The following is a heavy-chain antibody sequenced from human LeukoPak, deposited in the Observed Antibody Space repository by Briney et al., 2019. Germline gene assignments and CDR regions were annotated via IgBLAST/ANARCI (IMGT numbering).Heavy chain of an antibody. CDR1: GFTFSSYA. D-gene: IGHD3-16*02. J-gene: IGHJ5*02. CDR3: AKDSRVDDYVWGSYHIDP. Sequence: PGGSLRLSCAASGFTFSSYAMSWVRQAPGKGVEWVSGISGSGGSTYYADSVKGRFTISRDNSKITLYLQMNSLRAEDTAVYYCAKDSRVDDYVWGSYHIDPWGQGTLVTVSS. V-gene: IGHV3-23*01. CDR2: ISGSGGST.